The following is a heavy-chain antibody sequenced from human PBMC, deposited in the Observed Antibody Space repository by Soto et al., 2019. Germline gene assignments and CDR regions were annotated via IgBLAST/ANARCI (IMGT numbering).Heavy chain of an antibody. CDR2: ISAYNGNT. CDR1: GYTFGTSG. D-gene: IGHD3-22*01. V-gene: IGHV1-18*01. Sequence: QVKLVQSGAEVKKPGTSMKVSCKASGYTFGTSGISWIRQAPGQGPEWMGWISAYNGNTNYEQNLQDRATMTTDTSTNTAYLELRSLRSDDTAVYYCARAGHYYDSSGYANWGQGTLVTVSS. CDR3: ARAGHYYDSSGYAN. J-gene: IGHJ4*02.